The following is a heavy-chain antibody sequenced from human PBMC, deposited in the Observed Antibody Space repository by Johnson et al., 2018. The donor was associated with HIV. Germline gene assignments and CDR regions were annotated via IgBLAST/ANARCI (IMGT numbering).Heavy chain of an antibody. Sequence: VQLVESGGGVVRPGGSLRLSCAASGFTFDESGMSWVRQVTGKGLECVSCINWNGGNTGYADAVKGRVAISRDTAKNSLYLQINSLTAEDTAFYYCARIRRYYYDSSGYPNLGFDIWGRGTMVTVSS. CDR2: INWNGGNT. J-gene: IGHJ3*02. CDR1: GFTFDESG. CDR3: ARIRRYYYDSSGYPNLGFDI. D-gene: IGHD3-22*01. V-gene: IGHV3-20*04.